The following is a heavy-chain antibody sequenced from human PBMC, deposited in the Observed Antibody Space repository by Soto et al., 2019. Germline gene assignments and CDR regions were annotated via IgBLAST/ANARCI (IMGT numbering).Heavy chain of an antibody. D-gene: IGHD3-9*01. Sequence: SETLSLTCVVSGGCFGTYYYNWIRQSPGKGLEWIGEINHSGSNNYSPSLKSRVTMSLDTSKNQFSLKLTSVTAADPAVYYCARGGSNDWQVAFDIWGQGTMVTVSS. CDR2: INHSGSN. V-gene: IGHV4-34*01. J-gene: IGHJ3*02. CDR1: GGCFGTYY. CDR3: ARGGSNDWQVAFDI.